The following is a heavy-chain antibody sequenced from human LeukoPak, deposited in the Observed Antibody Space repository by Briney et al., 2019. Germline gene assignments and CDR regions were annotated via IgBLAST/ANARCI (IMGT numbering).Heavy chain of an antibody. CDR2: INLSGGST. D-gene: IGHD5-12*01. CDR1: GYTFTSYY. CDR3: ARASVDIVATIMLDWFDP. Sequence: ASVKVSCKASGYTFTSYYMHWVRQAPGEGLEWMGIINLSGGSTSYAQKFQGRVTMTRDTSTSTVYMELSSLRSEDTAVYYCARASVDIVATIMLDWFDPWGQGTLVTVSS. V-gene: IGHV1-46*01. J-gene: IGHJ5*02.